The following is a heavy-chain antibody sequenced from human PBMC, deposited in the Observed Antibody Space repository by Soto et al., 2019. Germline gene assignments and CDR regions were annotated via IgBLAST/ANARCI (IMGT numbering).Heavy chain of an antibody. V-gene: IGHV4-34*01. D-gene: IGHD4-17*01. CDR2: INHSGST. J-gene: IGHJ3*02. CDR1: GGSFSGYY. CDR3: ARGTTVTTGDAFDI. Sequence: QVQLQQWGAGLLKPSETLSLTCAVYGGSFSGYYWSWIRQPTGKGLEWIGEINHSGSTNYNPSLKSRVTISVDTSKNQFSLKLSSVTAADTAVYYCARGTTVTTGDAFDIWGQGTMVTVSS.